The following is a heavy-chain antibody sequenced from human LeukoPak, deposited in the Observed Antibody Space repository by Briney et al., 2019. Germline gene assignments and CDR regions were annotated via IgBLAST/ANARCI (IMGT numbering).Heavy chain of an antibody. CDR3: ARGRTLWFGELLPFDY. CDR2: VNPNSGGT. J-gene: IGHJ4*02. CDR1: GYTFTGYY. Sequence: ASVKVSCKASGYTFTGYYMHWVRQAPGQGLEWMGWVNPNSGGTNYAQKFQGRVTMTRDTSISTAYMELSRLRSDDTAVYYCARGRTLWFGELLPFDYWGQGTLVTVSS. D-gene: IGHD3-10*01. V-gene: IGHV1-2*02.